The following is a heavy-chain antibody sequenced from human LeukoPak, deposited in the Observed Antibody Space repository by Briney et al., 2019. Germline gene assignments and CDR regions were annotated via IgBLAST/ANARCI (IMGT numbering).Heavy chain of an antibody. J-gene: IGHJ3*02. CDR1: GLTFAKYS. D-gene: IGHD6-13*01. CDR3: TESSSSLEGGAFDI. V-gene: IGHV3-9*01. CDR2: ISWNGGNI. Sequence: SLRLSCAAAGLTFAKYSMRWVRQAAGKGLEWVSAISWNGGNISYGDSVEGRFTMSREKAKNSLCLQMNRQIAKDTAVSFCTESSSSLEGGAFDIWGQGTMVTVSS.